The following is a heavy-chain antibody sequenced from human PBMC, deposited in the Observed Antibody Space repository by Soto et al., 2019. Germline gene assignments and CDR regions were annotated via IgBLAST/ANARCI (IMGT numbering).Heavy chain of an antibody. Sequence: QVLLVQSGAEVKRPGTSVKVSCKASGYIFTSYYVHWVRQVPGQGLEWMGWINPNTGGTNYAQRFEGRVTMPRDKSISTAYMELSRLTSDDTAIYFCARVRPRREFDPWGQGPLVTVSS. CDR3: ARVRPRREFDP. CDR1: GYIFTSYY. V-gene: IGHV1-2*02. CDR2: INPNTGGT. J-gene: IGHJ5*02.